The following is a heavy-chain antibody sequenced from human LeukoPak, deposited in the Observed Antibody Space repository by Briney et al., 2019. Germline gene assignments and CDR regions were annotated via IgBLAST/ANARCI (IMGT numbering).Heavy chain of an antibody. CDR3: ARDSGIAAAGDYYFDY. CDR1: GGSISSYY. V-gene: IGHV4-4*07. J-gene: IGHJ4*02. D-gene: IGHD6-13*01. CDR2: IYTSGST. Sequence: SETLSLTCTVSGGSISSYYWSWIRQPAGKGLEWIGRIYTSGSTNYNPSLKSRVTMSVDTSKNQFSLKLSPVTAADTAAYYCARDSGIAAAGDYYFDYWGQGTLVTVSS.